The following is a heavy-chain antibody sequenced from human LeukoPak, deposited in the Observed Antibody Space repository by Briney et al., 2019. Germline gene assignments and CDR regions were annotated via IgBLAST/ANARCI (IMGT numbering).Heavy chain of an antibody. CDR1: TDSISSSSHH. CDR3: VRHDGRGGATMGALDS. D-gene: IGHD5-12*01. CDR2: IYYGRTT. J-gene: IGHJ4*02. V-gene: IGHV4-39*01. Sequence: NPSETLSLTCTVSTDSISSSSHHWGWIRQSPGKGLEWIGSIYYGRTTYYNPSLNSRVAISVVTSKNQFSLRLNSVTAADTAVYYCVRHDGRGGATMGALDSWGQGSLVTVSS.